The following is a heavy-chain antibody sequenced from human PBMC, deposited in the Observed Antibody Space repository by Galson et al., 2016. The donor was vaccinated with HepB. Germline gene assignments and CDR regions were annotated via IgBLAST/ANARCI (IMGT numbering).Heavy chain of an antibody. CDR3: TTRIVATADY. CDR1: GFTFSNVW. CDR2: IFTKTEGGTT. J-gene: IGHJ4*02. Sequence: SLRLSCAASGFTFSNVWMNWVRQAPGKGLEWVGRIFTKTEGGTTEYAAPVKGRFTISRDDSENTVYLQMNSLKSEDTATYYCTTRIVATADYWGQGTLVTVSS. D-gene: IGHD3-22*01. V-gene: IGHV3-15*07.